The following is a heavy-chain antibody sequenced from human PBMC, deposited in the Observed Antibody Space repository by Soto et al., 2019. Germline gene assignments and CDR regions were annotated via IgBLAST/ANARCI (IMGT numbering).Heavy chain of an antibody. Sequence: GGSLRLSCAASGFTFSSYGMHWVRQAPGKGLEWVAVIWYDGSNKYYADSVKGRFTISRDNSKNTLYLQMNSLRAEDTAVYYCARQGDTVLYYFDYWGQGTLVTVSS. J-gene: IGHJ4*02. V-gene: IGHV3-33*01. CDR2: IWYDGSNK. D-gene: IGHD5-18*01. CDR1: GFTFSSYG. CDR3: ARQGDTVLYYFDY.